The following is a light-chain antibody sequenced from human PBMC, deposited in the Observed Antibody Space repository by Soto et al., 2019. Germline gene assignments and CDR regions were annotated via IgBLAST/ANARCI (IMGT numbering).Light chain of an antibody. Sequence: EIVMTQSPATLSVSPGERATLSCRASQSVSNNLAWYQQKPGQAPRLLIYHASTRATGIPARFSGSGSGTEFTLTISSLQSEDFAAYDWQQYNKWPLTFGGGTKVEIK. V-gene: IGKV3-15*01. J-gene: IGKJ4*01. CDR2: HAS. CDR3: QQYNKWPLT. CDR1: QSVSNN.